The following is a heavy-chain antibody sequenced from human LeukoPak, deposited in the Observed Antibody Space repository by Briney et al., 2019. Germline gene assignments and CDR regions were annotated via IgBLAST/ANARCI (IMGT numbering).Heavy chain of an antibody. CDR1: GYSFTTYW. Sequence: GESLKISCEGSGYSFTTYWIGWVRQMPGKGPEWMGIIYPDDSDTRYSPSFQGQITISADKSINTAYLQWRSLKASDTAMYYCARTYTINTSEYDYWGQGTLVTVSS. CDR3: ARTYTINTSEYDY. J-gene: IGHJ4*02. V-gene: IGHV5-51*01. D-gene: IGHD2/OR15-2a*01. CDR2: IYPDDSDT.